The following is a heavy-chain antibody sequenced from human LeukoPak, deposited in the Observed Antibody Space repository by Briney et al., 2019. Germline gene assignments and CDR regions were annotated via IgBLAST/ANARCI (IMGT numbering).Heavy chain of an antibody. CDR2: INPCGGST. D-gene: IGHD1-26*01. J-gene: IGHJ4*02. CDR1: GYTFTSYY. V-gene: IGHV1-46*01. Sequence: ASVKVSCKASGYTFTSYYMHWVRQAPGQGLEWMGIINPCGGSTSYAQRFQGRVTMTRDTSTSTVYMELSSLRSEDTAVYYCARDGPVGAMDYWGQGTLVTVSS. CDR3: ARDGPVGAMDY.